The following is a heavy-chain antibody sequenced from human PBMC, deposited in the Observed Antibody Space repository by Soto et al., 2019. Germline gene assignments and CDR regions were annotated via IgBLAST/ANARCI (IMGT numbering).Heavy chain of an antibody. CDR3: AGGGVKMSTAPNDPMDV. Sequence: QVQLVESGGGVVQPGRSLRLSCAASGFTFSSYAMHWVRQAPGKGLEWVAVISYDGSNKYYADSVKGRFTISRDNSKNTLYLQVNGLRAEDTAVYYCAGGGVKMSTAPNDPMDVWGQGNTVTVSS. V-gene: IGHV3-30-3*01. CDR2: ISYDGSNK. D-gene: IGHD4-17*01. J-gene: IGHJ6*02. CDR1: GFTFSSYA.